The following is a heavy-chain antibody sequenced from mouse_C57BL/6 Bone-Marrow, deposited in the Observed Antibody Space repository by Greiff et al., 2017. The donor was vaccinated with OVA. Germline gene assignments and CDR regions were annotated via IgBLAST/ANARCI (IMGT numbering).Heavy chain of an antibody. V-gene: IGHV1-18*01. J-gene: IGHJ1*03. CDR2: INPNNGGT. Sequence: VQLQQSGPELVKPGASVTIPCKASGYTFTDYYMDWVKQSPVHSLEWIGDINPNNGGTIYNQKFKGKATLTVDKSSSTAYMEHRSLTSEDTAVYYGARTLTTVGAEEWYFDVWGTGTTVTVSS. CDR1: GYTFTDYY. D-gene: IGHD1-1*01. CDR3: ARTLTTVGAEEWYFDV.